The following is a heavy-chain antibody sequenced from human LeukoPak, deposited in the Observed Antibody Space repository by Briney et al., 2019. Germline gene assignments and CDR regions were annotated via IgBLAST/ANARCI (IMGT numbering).Heavy chain of an antibody. CDR2: INGNSSTR. CDR3: DWYGDYGAFDI. Sequence: GGSLRLSCAASGFTFSSYSMNWVRRAPGKGLEWVSYINGNSSTRYYADSVKGRFTISRDNAKNSLYLQMNSLRAEDTAVYYWDWYGDYGAFDIWGQGTMVTVSS. CDR1: GFTFSSYS. J-gene: IGHJ3*02. V-gene: IGHV3-48*04. D-gene: IGHD4-17*01.